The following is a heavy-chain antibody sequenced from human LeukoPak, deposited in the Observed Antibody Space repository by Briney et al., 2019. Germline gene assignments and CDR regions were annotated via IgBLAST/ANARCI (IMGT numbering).Heavy chain of an antibody. Sequence: ASMKVSCKASGYTFTRYGISWVRQAPGQGLECMGWISTSNGSRKYTQRLQGRVTMTTDTSTTTAYMELRSLRSDDTAVYYCVRKIGNYFDYWGQGTLVTVSS. J-gene: IGHJ4*02. CDR2: ISTSNGSR. CDR1: GYTFTRYG. D-gene: IGHD2/OR15-2a*01. V-gene: IGHV1-18*01. CDR3: VRKIGNYFDY.